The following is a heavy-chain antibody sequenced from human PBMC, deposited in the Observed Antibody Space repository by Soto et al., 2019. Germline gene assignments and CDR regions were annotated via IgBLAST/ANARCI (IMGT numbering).Heavy chain of an antibody. D-gene: IGHD6-19*01. Sequence: GGSLRLSCAASGFTFSSYSMNWFRQAPGKGLEWVSYISSSSSTIYYADSVKGRFTISRDNAKNTLYLQMNSLRDEDTAVYYCARDPYSSGWYPTGGWFDPWGQGTLVTVSS. CDR2: ISSSSSTI. CDR3: ARDPYSSGWYPTGGWFDP. V-gene: IGHV3-48*02. CDR1: GFTFSSYS. J-gene: IGHJ5*02.